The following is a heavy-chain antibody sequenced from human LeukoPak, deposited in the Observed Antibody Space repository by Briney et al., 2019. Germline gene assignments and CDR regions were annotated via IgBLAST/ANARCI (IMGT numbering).Heavy chain of an antibody. CDR2: IYPGDSDT. V-gene: IGHV5-51*01. CDR3: ARGSIVGSTKNYFDY. J-gene: IGHJ4*02. Sequence: GESLKISCKGSGYSFTSYWIGWVRQMPGKGLEWMGIIYPGDSDTRYSPSFQGQVTISADRSITTAYLQWSSLKASDIAMYFCARGSIVGSTKNYFDYWGQGTLVTVSS. D-gene: IGHD1-26*01. CDR1: GYSFTSYW.